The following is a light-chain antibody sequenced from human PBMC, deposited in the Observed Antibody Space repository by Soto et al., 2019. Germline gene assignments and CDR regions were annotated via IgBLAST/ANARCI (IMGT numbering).Light chain of an antibody. CDR2: DVS. CDR1: SSDVGGSKY. Sequence: QSALTQPRSVSGSPGQSVTISCTGTSSDVGGSKYVSWYQQHPGKAPQLMLYDVSKRPSGVPDRFSGSKSGNTASLTISGLQAEDEADYYCCSYSGSYTLVFGGGTKLTVL. CDR3: CSYSGSYTLV. V-gene: IGLV2-11*01. J-gene: IGLJ3*02.